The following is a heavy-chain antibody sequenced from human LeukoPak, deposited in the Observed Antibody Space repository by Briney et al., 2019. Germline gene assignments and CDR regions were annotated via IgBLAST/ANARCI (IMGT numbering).Heavy chain of an antibody. D-gene: IGHD6-13*01. V-gene: IGHV1-18*01. J-gene: IGHJ4*02. CDR3: ARDYIGAAAGTGFDY. CDR1: GYTFTSYG. CDR2: ISAYNGST. Sequence: ASVKVSCKASGYTFTSYGISWVRQAPGQGLEWMGWISAYNGSTNYAQKLQGRVTMTTDTSTSTAYMELRSLRSDDTAVYYCARDYIGAAAGTGFDYWGQGTLVTVSS.